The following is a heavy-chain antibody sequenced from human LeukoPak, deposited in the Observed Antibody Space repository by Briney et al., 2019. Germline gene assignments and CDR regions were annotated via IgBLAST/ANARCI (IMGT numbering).Heavy chain of an antibody. J-gene: IGHJ4*02. Sequence: GGSLRLSCAASGFTVSSNYMSWVRQAPGKGLEWVSVIYSGGSTYYADSVKGRFTISRHNSKNTLYLQVNSLRAEDTAVYYCARFYGDYFDYWGQGTLVTVSS. CDR3: ARFYGDYFDY. V-gene: IGHV3-53*04. CDR1: GFTVSSNY. CDR2: IYSGGST. D-gene: IGHD4-17*01.